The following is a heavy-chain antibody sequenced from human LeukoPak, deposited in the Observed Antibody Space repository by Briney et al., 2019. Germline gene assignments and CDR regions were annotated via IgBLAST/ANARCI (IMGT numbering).Heavy chain of an antibody. CDR1: GFTFTTYW. Sequence: GGSLRLSCAASGFTFTTYWMSWVRQAPGKGLEWVANIKQDGTEKYYVDSVKGRFTISRDNAKNSLYLQMNSLRAEDTAVYYCARGETTVTDDAFDIWGQGTMVTVSS. V-gene: IGHV3-7*03. CDR2: IKQDGTEK. D-gene: IGHD4-17*01. CDR3: ARGETTVTDDAFDI. J-gene: IGHJ3*02.